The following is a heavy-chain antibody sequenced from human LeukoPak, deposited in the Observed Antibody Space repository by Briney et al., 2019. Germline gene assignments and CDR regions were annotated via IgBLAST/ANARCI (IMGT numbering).Heavy chain of an antibody. CDR3: ARGLTRRTSNFDY. Sequence: SVKVSCRASGGTFSSYAISWVRQAPGQGLEWMGRIIPILGIANYAQKFQGRVTITADKSTSTAYMELSSLRSEDTAVYYCARGLTRRTSNFDYWGQGTLVTVSS. CDR2: IIPILGIA. D-gene: IGHD1-1*01. V-gene: IGHV1-69*04. CDR1: GGTFSSYA. J-gene: IGHJ4*02.